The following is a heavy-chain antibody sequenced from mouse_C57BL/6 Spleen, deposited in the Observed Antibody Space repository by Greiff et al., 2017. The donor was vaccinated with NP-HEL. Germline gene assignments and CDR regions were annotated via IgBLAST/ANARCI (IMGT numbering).Heavy chain of an antibody. J-gene: IGHJ2*01. CDR1: GFTFSSYA. Sequence: EVMLVESGGGLVKPGGSLKLSCAASGFTFSSYAMSWVRQTPEKRLEWVATISDGGSYTYYPDNVKGRFTISRDNAKNNLYLQMSHLKSEDTAMYYCAREDHYYYGSSYGGYFDYWGQGTTLTVSS. V-gene: IGHV5-4*01. D-gene: IGHD1-1*01. CDR3: AREDHYYYGSSYGGYFDY. CDR2: ISDGGSYT.